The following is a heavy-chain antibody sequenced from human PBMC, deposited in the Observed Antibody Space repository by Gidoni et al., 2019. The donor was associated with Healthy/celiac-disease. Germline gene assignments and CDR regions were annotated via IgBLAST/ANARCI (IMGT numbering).Heavy chain of an antibody. J-gene: IGHJ6*02. CDR1: GFTFSSYS. D-gene: IGHD5-18*01. CDR2: SSSSSSTI. V-gene: IGHV3-48*04. Sequence: EVQLVESGGGLVQPGGSLRLSCAASGFTFSSYSMNWVRQAPGKGLEWVSYSSSSSSTIYYADSVKGRFTISRDNAKNSLYLQMNSLRAEDTAVYYCARDYKADTAMVNYYYYGMDVWGQGTTVTVSS. CDR3: ARDYKADTAMVNYYYYGMDV.